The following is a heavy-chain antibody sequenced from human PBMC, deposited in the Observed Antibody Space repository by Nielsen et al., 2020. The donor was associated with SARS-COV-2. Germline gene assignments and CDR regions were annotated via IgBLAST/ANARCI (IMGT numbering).Heavy chain of an antibody. Sequence: GESLKISCAASGFTFSDYYMSWIRQAPGKGLVWVSRINSDGSSTSYADSVKGRFTISRDNAKNTLYLQMNSLRAEDTAVYYCARDADYYGSGWMDVWGQGTTVTVSS. CDR2: INSDGSST. D-gene: IGHD3-10*01. CDR1: GFTFSDYY. V-gene: IGHV3-74*01. J-gene: IGHJ6*02. CDR3: ARDADYYGSGWMDV.